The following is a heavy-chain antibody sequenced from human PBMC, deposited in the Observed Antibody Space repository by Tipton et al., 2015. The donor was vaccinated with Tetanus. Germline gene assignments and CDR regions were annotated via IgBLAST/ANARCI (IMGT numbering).Heavy chain of an antibody. J-gene: IGHJ5*02. Sequence: TLSLTCSLSGGSLSSGTFYWDWIRQRPGKGLEWIGNIYYNGNTLENPSVKGRVTLSLDKSKNRFSLKLRSVTAADTAIYYCARSADNWFDPWGQGILVTVSS. CDR3: ARSADNWFDP. CDR2: IYYNGNT. V-gene: IGHV4-39*01. CDR1: GGSLSSGTFY.